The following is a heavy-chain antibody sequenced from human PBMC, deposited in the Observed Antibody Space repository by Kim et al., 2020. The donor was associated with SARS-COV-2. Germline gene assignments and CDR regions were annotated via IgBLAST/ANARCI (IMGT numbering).Heavy chain of an antibody. Sequence: GGSLRLSCAASGFTFSSYAMHWVRQAPGKGLEWVAVISYDGSNKYYADSVKGRFTISRDNSKNTLYLQMNSLRAEDTAVYYCARDHRAWSQFHFDYWGQGSLLTVSS. CDR1: GFTFSSYA. CDR3: ARDHRAWSQFHFDY. D-gene: IGHD2-15*01. V-gene: IGHV3-30*04. CDR2: ISYDGSNK. J-gene: IGHJ4*02.